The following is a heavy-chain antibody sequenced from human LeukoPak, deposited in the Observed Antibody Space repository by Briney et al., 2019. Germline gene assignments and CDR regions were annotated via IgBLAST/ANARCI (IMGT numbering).Heavy chain of an antibody. CDR2: ISYDGSNK. V-gene: IGHV3-30*18. CDR3: AKHRGYSYGSLGMDV. CDR1: GFTFSSYG. D-gene: IGHD5-18*01. J-gene: IGHJ6*02. Sequence: GRSLRLSCAASGFTFSSYGVHWVRQAPGKGLEWVAVISYDGSNKYYADSVKGRFTISRDNPKNTLYLQMNSLRAEDTAVYYCAKHRGYSYGSLGMDVWGQGTTVTVSS.